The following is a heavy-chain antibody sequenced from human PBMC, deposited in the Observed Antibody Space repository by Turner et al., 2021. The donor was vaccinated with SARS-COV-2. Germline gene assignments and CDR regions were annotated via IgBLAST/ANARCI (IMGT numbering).Heavy chain of an antibody. V-gene: IGHV3-21*01. J-gene: IGHJ4*02. D-gene: IGHD3-22*01. Sequence: EVQLVESGGGLVKPGGSLRLSCAASGLTLSSYSMHWCHQSSWEWPRWGICMSSRCSCINYANEVKGRFTISRDNANNSLYLQMNSLIAEHTALYHCARDSTPYYYDTSGYYYGSDYFDYWGQVTLGTVSS. CDR3: ARDSTPYYYDTSGYYYGSDYFDY. CDR1: GLTLSSYS. CDR2: MSSRCSCI.